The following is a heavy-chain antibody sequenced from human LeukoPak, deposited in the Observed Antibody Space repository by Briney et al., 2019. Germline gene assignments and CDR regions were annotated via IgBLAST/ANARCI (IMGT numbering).Heavy chain of an antibody. V-gene: IGHV3-30*03. Sequence: GRSLRLSCSASGFTFNNFALHWVRQAPGKGLEWVAVISYDGNNKYYADSVKGRFTISRDYSKKTLFLQMNSLRAEDTAIYYCARPRDRYDFWSGYDYWGQGTLVSVSS. CDR1: GFTFNNFA. D-gene: IGHD3-3*01. CDR2: ISYDGNNK. CDR3: ARPRDRYDFWSGYDY. J-gene: IGHJ4*02.